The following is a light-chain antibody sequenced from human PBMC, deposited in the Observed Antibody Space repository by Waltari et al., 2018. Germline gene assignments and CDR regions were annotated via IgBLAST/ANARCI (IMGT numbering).Light chain of an antibody. CDR2: DVS. Sequence: QSTLPQPSSESRSPKKGIAISCARASSDYYTYVCWYQHHPGKAPKLIFYDVSNRPSGVSNGFSGCKSGSTASLTISGLQAEDEADYYCTVKRGSDTVVFGGGTKLTVL. J-gene: IGLJ2*01. CDR1: SSDYYTY. V-gene: IGLV2-14*03. CDR3: TVKRGSDTVV.